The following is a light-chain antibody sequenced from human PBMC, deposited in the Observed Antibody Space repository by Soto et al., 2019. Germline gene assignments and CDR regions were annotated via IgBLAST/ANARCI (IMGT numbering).Light chain of an antibody. CDR3: LQHNTCPYT. CDR2: AAS. V-gene: IGKV1-17*01. J-gene: IGKJ2*01. Sequence: DIQMTQSPSSLSASVGDRVTITCRASQGISNLLGWFQHKPGKAPKRLIYAASSLQGGVPSRFSGSGSGTEFTLTITGLQPEDFADYYCLQHNTCPYTLGQGTKLEIK. CDR1: QGISNL.